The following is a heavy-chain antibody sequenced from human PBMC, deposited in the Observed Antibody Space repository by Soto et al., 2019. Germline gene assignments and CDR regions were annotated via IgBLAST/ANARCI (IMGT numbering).Heavy chain of an antibody. D-gene: IGHD3-22*01. CDR3: ARIASSGYYWRSDY. Sequence: GASVKVSCKASGYTFTGYYMHWVRQAPGQGLEWMGWINPNSGGTNYAQKFQGRVTMTRDTSISTAYMELSRLRSDDTAVYYCARIASSGYYWRSDYWGQGTLVTVSS. CDR2: INPNSGGT. J-gene: IGHJ4*02. CDR1: GYTFTGYY. V-gene: IGHV1-2*02.